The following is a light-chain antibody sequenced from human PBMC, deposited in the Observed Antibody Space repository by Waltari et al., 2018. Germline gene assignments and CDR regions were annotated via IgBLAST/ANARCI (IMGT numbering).Light chain of an antibody. J-gene: IGKJ3*01. CDR1: QDIENF. CDR2: DAS. Sequence: DIQMTQSPSPLYASVGDRVTITCQASQDIENFVNWYQQKPGKAPKLLIYDASNLATGVPSRFSGSGSGTYFTFTIASLQPEDIATYFCQQYQNLPSFGPGTKVDLK. V-gene: IGKV1-33*01. CDR3: QQYQNLPS.